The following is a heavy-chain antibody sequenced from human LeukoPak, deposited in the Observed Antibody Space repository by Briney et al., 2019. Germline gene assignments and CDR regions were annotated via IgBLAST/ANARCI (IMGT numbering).Heavy chain of an antibody. J-gene: IGHJ5*02. Sequence: SETLSLTCTVSGGSISSSSYYWGWIRQPPGKGLEWIGSIYYSGSTYYNPSLKSRVTISVDTSKNQFSLKLSSVTAADTAVYYCARDAYSSSFFDPWGQGTLVTVSS. CDR3: ARDAYSSSFFDP. D-gene: IGHD6-13*01. CDR2: IYYSGST. CDR1: GGSISSSSYY. V-gene: IGHV4-39*07.